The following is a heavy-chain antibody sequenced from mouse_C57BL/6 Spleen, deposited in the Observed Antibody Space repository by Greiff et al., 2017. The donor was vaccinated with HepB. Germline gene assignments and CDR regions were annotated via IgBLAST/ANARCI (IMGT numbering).Heavy chain of an antibody. V-gene: IGHV1-81*01. Sequence: VQLQQSGAELARPGASVKLSCKASGYTFTSYGISWVKQRTGQGLEWIGEIYPRSGNTYYNEKFKGKATLTADKSSSTAYMELRSLTSEDSAVYFCARRNYSNYYFDYWAKAPLSQSPQ. CDR1: GYTFTSYG. CDR2: IYPRSGNT. J-gene: IGHJ2*01. CDR3: ARRNYSNYYFDY. D-gene: IGHD2-5*01.